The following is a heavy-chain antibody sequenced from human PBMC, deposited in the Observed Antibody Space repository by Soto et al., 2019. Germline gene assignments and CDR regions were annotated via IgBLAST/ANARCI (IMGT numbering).Heavy chain of an antibody. Sequence: PCQPLQVSWKGAGCSFINFCSGCMSKMTGKGLEWMGMIYPGDSDTRYSPSFQGQVTISADKSISTAYLQWSSLKASDTAMYYCARPRADYYYYGMDVWGQGTTVTVSS. CDR2: IYPGDSDT. CDR3: ARPRADYYYYGMDV. CDR1: GCSFINFC. V-gene: IGHV5-51*01. J-gene: IGHJ6*02.